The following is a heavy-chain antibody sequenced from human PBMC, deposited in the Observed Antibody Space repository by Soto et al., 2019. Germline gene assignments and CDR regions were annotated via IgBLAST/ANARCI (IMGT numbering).Heavy chain of an antibody. CDR2: IYNGNT. CDR1: GGSISGYY. J-gene: IGHJ4*02. CDR3: GRISATGDYYY. V-gene: IGHV4-59*08. Sequence: PSETLSLTCIISGGSISGYYWTWIRQSPGKGLEYIGYIYNGNTNYNPSLNSRVTISVDTSKNQFSLKLTSVTAADTAVYYCGRISATGDYYYWGQRTLVTISS. D-gene: IGHD3-22*01.